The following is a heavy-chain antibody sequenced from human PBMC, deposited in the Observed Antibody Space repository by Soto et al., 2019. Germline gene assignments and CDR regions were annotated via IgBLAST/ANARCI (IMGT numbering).Heavy chain of an antibody. J-gene: IGHJ6*03. Sequence: QLHLVQSGAEVKEPGTSMKVSCKASGYTFDRYIINWVRQAPGQGLEWMGWINTYNGDTNYAQKLQGRVSMTTETSTTTVYMELGSLTSDDTAVYYCGRGPVDYDILRNRRSYYQYYYMDVWGKGTTVTVSS. CDR2: INTYNGDT. D-gene: IGHD3-9*01. CDR3: GRGPVDYDILRNRRSYYQYYYMDV. V-gene: IGHV1-18*01. CDR1: GYTFDRYI.